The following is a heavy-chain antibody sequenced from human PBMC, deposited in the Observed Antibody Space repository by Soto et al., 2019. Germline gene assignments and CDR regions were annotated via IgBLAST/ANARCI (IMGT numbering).Heavy chain of an antibody. CDR3: ARVIVATSAFDF. D-gene: IGHD5-12*01. J-gene: IGHJ3*01. CDR1: GYTFTSYG. CDR2: INPYNGNT. V-gene: IGHV1-18*01. Sequence: QVQLVQSGAEVKKPGASVKVSCKASGYTFTSYGISWVRQAPGQGLELVGWINPYNGNTNYAQKLQGRVTMTIDTSTSTAYMELRSLRSDDTAMYYCARVIVATSAFDFWGQGTLVTVSS.